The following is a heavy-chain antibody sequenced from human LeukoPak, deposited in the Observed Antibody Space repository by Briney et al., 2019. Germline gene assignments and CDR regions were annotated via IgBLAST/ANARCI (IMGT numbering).Heavy chain of an antibody. J-gene: IGHJ6*02. Sequence: PGGSLRHSCAASGFRLRSHNMNWVPQARGKGLEWVSYISISSSTIYYADSVKGRFTISRDNAKNSLYLQMNGLRDEDTAVYYCARQATSDSYYCCGMDVWGQGTTVTVSS. V-gene: IGHV3-48*02. CDR1: GFRLRSHN. CDR2: ISISSSTI. CDR3: ARQATSDSYYCCGMDV.